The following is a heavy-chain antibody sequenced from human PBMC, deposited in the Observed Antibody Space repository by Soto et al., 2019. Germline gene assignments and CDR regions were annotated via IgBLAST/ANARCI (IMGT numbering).Heavy chain of an antibody. V-gene: IGHV1-18*04. D-gene: IGHD5-12*01. CDR3: ARETRWLRLPNWFDP. Sequence: GXAXKVSCKATGYTXNSYGCRLVRQAPVQGLEWMGWISAYNGNTNYAKKLQGRVTMTTDTSTRKAYMELRSMRSEDTAVYYCARETRWLRLPNWFDPWGQGTLVTVSS. CDR2: ISAYNGNT. CDR1: GYTXNSYG. J-gene: IGHJ5*02.